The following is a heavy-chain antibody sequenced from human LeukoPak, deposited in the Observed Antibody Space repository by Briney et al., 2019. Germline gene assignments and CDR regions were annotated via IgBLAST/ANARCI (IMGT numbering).Heavy chain of an antibody. D-gene: IGHD5-18*01. V-gene: IGHV4-4*09. Sequence: PSETLSLTCTVSGDSMSGSYWSWIRQSPGKGLECIAYISHSGDTNYNPSLKSRVTISMDTSKNQFSLKLNSVTAADTAVYYCARTARVFDYWGQGMQVTVSS. CDR1: GDSMSGSY. CDR2: ISHSGDT. J-gene: IGHJ4*02. CDR3: ARTARVFDY.